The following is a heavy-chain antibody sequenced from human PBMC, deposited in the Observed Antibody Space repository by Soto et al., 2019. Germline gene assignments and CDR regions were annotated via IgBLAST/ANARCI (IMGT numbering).Heavy chain of an antibody. J-gene: IGHJ6*02. CDR1: GFTFDDYA. V-gene: IGHV3-43D*03. D-gene: IGHD2-21*02. CDR3: SKDRVDVVVTPDV. CDR2: ISWDGGST. Sequence: GGSLRLSCAASGFTFDDYAMHWVRQAPGKGLEWVSLISWDGGSTYYADSVKGRFTISRDNSKNSLYLQMNSLRAEDTALYSCSKDRVDVVVTPDVWGQGTTVTVSS.